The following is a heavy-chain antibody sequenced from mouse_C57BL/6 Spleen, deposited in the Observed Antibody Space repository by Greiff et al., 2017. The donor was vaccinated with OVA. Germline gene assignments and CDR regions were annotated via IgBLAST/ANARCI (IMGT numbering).Heavy chain of an antibody. CDR2: ISNGGGST. J-gene: IGHJ4*01. V-gene: IGHV5-12*01. CDR1: GFTFSDYY. Sequence: EVKLEESGGGLVQPGGSLKLSCAASGFTFSDYYMYWVRQTPEKRLEWVAYISNGGGSTYYPETVKGRFTISRDNAKNTLYLQMRRLKSEDTAMYYCARLYGNYDAMDYWGQGTSVTVSS. CDR3: ARLYGNYDAMDY. D-gene: IGHD2-1*01.